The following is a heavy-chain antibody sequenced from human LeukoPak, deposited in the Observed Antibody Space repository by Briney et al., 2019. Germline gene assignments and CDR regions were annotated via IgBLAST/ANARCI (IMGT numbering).Heavy chain of an antibody. CDR3: ARESDSYDFWSGYYGDYYHMDV. D-gene: IGHD3-3*01. J-gene: IGHJ6*03. CDR1: GYTLTELS. Sequence: ASVKVSCKVSGYTLTELSMHWVRQAPGKGLEWMGGFDPEDGETIYAQKFQGRVTMTRDMSTSTVYMELSSLRSEDTAVYYCARESDSYDFWSGYYGDYYHMDVWGKGTTVTVSS. CDR2: FDPEDGET. V-gene: IGHV1-24*01.